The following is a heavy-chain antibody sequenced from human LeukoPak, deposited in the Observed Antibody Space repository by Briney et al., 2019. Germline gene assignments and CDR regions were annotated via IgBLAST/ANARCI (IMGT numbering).Heavy chain of an antibody. CDR3: ARVSGYYATYDY. CDR1: GGSISSGDYS. V-gene: IGHV4-30-2*01. CDR2: IYHSGST. J-gene: IGHJ4*02. Sequence: TSETLSLTCAVSGGSISSGDYSWSWIRQPPGKGLEWIGYIYHSGSTYYNPSLKSRVTISVDRSKNQFSLKLSSVTAADTAVYYCARVSGYYATYDYWGQGTLVTVSS. D-gene: IGHD3-9*01.